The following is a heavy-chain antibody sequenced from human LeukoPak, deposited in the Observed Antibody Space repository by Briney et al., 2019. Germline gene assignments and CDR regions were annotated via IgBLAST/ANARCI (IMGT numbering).Heavy chain of an antibody. J-gene: IGHJ6*02. CDR1: GFTVSRYY. Sequence: PGGSLRLSCAASGFTVSRYYMSWVRQAPGKGLEWVSVFYSGGYTSYVDSVKGRFTISRDNAKNSLYLQMNSLRAEDTAVYYCARDSPYQLPAGMDVWGQGTTVTVSS. D-gene: IGHD2-2*01. V-gene: IGHV3-53*01. CDR3: ARDSPYQLPAGMDV. CDR2: FYSGGYT.